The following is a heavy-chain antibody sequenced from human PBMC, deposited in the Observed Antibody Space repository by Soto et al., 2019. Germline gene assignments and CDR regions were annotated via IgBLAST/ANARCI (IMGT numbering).Heavy chain of an antibody. D-gene: IGHD6-13*01. V-gene: IGHV1-18*01. CDR2: ISAYNGNT. CDR3: ARDHGFIVSSWSRYFHYGMDV. Sequence: ASVKVSCKASGYTFTSYGISWVRQAPGQGLEWMGWISAYNGNTNYAQKLQGRVTMTTDKSTSTAYMELRSMRSDDTAVYYCARDHGFIVSSWSRYFHYGMDVWGQGTRVTVSS. J-gene: IGHJ6*02. CDR1: GYTFTSYG.